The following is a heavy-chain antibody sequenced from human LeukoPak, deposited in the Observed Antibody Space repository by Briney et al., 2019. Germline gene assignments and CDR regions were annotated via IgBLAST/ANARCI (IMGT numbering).Heavy chain of an antibody. Sequence: ASVKVSCKASGYTFTSYYLHWVRRAPGQGLEWMGIINPSAGSTSYAQKFQGRVTVTRDMSTSTVYMELSSLRSDDTAVYYCARGVHVRKYDSNHNCFDPWGQGTLVTVSS. J-gene: IGHJ5*02. CDR3: ARGVHVRKYDSNHNCFDP. D-gene: IGHD3-22*01. CDR2: INPSAGST. CDR1: GYTFTSYY. V-gene: IGHV1-46*01.